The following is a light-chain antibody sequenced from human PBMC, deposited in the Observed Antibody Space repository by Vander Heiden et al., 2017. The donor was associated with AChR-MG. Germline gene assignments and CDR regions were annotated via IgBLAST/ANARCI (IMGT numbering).Light chain of an antibody. CDR1: ESVTSD. CDR2: AAS. CDR3: QQYKRWPLT. Sequence: EILMTQSPATLSVSAVETATLSCRASESVTSDLAWYQQKGGQAPRLLIYAASRRATGIPPRFSGSGSETEFTLTISSLQSEDFAVYHCQQYKRWPLTFGGGTKVDIK. V-gene: IGKV3-15*01. J-gene: IGKJ4*01.